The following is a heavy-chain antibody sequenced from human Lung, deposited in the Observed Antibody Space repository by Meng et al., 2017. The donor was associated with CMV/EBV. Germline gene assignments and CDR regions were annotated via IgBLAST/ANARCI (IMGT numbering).Heavy chain of an antibody. CDR1: GFIFSDYY. D-gene: IGHD6-25*01. CDR3: ARIASSSGLEH. CDR2: ISSSGSTI. V-gene: IGHV3-11*04. Sequence: SCAVSGFIFSDYYMTWIRQAPGKGLEWLAYISSSGSTIYYADSVKGRFAFSRDNAQNSLFLQMNSLRGEDTAVYYCARIASSSGLEHWGQGNLVNGAS. J-gene: IGHJ4*02.